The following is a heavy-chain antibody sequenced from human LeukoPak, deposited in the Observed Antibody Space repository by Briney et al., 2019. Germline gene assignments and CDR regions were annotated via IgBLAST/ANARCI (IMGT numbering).Heavy chain of an antibody. Sequence: GASVKVSCKASGYTYTGYYMHWVRQAPGQGLEWMGWINPNSGGTNYAQKFQGRVTMTRDTSISTAYMELTRLRSDDTAVYYCARDNGDYWFDYWGQGTLVTVSS. CDR3: ARDNGDYWFDY. CDR2: INPNSGGT. V-gene: IGHV1-2*02. J-gene: IGHJ4*02. CDR1: GYTYTGYY. D-gene: IGHD4-17*01.